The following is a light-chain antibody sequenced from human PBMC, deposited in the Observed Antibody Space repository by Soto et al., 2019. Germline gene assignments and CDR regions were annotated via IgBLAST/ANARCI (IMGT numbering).Light chain of an antibody. CDR3: LQYLNLWA. V-gene: IGKV3-15*01. J-gene: IGKJ1*01. CDR2: RAS. CDR1: QNIYYN. Sequence: IVMTQSPATLSVSPGESATLSCRASQNIYYNVAWYQHRPGQAPRLLIYRASTRATGVPARFSGSGSGTEFTLTISSLQSEDFTVYSCLQYLNLWAFGQGTKVEI.